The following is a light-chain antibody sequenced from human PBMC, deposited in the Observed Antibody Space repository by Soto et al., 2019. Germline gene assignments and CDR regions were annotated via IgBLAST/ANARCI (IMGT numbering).Light chain of an antibody. V-gene: IGKV1-27*01. CDR2: AAS. CDR3: LKYNSAPYT. CDR1: QSISNY. J-gene: IGKJ2*01. Sequence: DIQMTQSPSSLSASVGDRVTITCRASQSISNYLAWYQQKPGKVPKLLIYAASTLQSGVPSRFSGSGSGTDFTLTISSLQPEDVATYYCLKYNSAPYTFGQGTKLEIK.